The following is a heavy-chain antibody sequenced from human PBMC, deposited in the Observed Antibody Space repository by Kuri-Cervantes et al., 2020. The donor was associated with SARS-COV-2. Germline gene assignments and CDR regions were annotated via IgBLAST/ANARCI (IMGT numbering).Heavy chain of an antibody. CDR3: ARYNWKPPGWDNWFDP. V-gene: IGHV1-69*13. Sequence: SVKVSCKASGGTFSSYAISWVRQAPGQGLEWMGGIIPIFGTANYAQKFQGRVTITADESTSTAYMELSSLRSEDTAVYYCARYNWKPPGWDNWFDPWGQGTLVTVSS. J-gene: IGHJ5*02. D-gene: IGHD1-20*01. CDR1: GGTFSSYA. CDR2: IIPIFGTA.